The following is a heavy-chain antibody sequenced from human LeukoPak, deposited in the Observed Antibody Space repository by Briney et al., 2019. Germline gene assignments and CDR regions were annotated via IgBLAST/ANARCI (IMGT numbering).Heavy chain of an antibody. Sequence: SGGSLRLSCAASGFTFSSYGMHWVRQAPGKGLEWVAVISYDGSNKYYADSVKGRFTISRDNSKNTLYLQMNSLRAEDMAVYYCGRVGGSYSPVLIWGQGTLVTVSS. CDR2: ISYDGSNK. J-gene: IGHJ4*02. CDR1: GFTFSSYG. CDR3: GRVGGSYSPVLI. V-gene: IGHV3-30*03. D-gene: IGHD1-26*01.